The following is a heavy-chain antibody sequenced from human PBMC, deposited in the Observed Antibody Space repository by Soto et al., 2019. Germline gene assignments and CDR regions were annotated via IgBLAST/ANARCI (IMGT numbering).Heavy chain of an antibody. V-gene: IGHV1-2*02. J-gene: IGHJ6*02. Sequence: ASVKVSCKVSGFTFTGYYIHWVRQAPGQGLEWMGWINPKNGGTNYAQNVQGRVTMTRDTSITTAYMEVSRLRSDDTAVYYCARKMAGYYYGMDVWGQGTTVTVSS. CDR3: ARKMAGYYYGMDV. CDR2: INPKNGGT. CDR1: GFTFTGYY.